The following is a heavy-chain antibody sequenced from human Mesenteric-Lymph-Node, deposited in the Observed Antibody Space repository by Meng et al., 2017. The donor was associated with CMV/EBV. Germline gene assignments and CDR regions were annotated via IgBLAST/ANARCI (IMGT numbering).Heavy chain of an antibody. V-gene: IGHV4-59*01. CDR1: GASIRSYY. CDR2: IYYSVST. J-gene: IGHJ6*02. Sequence: SETLSLTCTVSGASIRSYYWSWIRQPPGKGLEWIGYIYYSVSTSYNPSLKSRVTISLDTSKNQFSLKVSSVTAADTAVYYCVRDEGYAMDVWGQGTTVTVSS. CDR3: VRDEGYAMDV.